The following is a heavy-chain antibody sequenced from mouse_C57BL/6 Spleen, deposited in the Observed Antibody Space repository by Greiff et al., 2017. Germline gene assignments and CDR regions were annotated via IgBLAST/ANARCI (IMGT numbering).Heavy chain of an antibody. D-gene: IGHD2-1*01. CDR1: GYTFTSYW. J-gene: IGHJ3*01. V-gene: IGHV1-50*01. CDR3: ARERADGNYERFAY. Sequence: QVQLQQPGAELVKPGASVKLSCKASGYTFTSYWMQWVKQRPGQGLEWIGEIDPSDSYTNYNQKFKGKATLTVDTSSSTAYMQLSSLTSEDSAVYYCARERADGNYERFAYWGQGTLVTVSA. CDR2: IDPSDSYT.